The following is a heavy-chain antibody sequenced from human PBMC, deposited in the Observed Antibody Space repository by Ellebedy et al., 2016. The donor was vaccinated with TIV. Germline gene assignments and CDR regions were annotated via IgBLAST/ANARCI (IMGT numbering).Heavy chain of an antibody. D-gene: IGHD2/OR15-2a*01. J-gene: IGHJ5*02. CDR3: ARGTDPYFDLPNWLDP. Sequence: GESLKISCAASGFTFSTYWMHWVRQVTGRGLGWVSRFKLDGTISDYAASVQGRFTISRDHAKNMFYLQMNNLRAEDTAVYYCARGTDPYFDLPNWLDPWGQGTLVTVSP. V-gene: IGHV3-74*01. CDR1: GFTFSTYW. CDR2: FKLDGTIS.